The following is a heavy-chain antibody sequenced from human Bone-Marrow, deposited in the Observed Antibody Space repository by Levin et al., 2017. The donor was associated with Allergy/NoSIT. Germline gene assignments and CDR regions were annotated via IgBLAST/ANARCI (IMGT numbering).Heavy chain of an antibody. D-gene: IGHD3-16*01. Sequence: SCAASGFTFSDYSMNWVRQAPGKGLEWVSYVSGRSSMIFYADSVKGRFTISRDNAKNSAFLQMKSLRVEDTAVYYCARGGLTARFDPWGQGTLVTVSS. J-gene: IGHJ5*02. CDR2: VSGRSSMI. CDR3: ARGGLTARFDP. CDR1: GFTFSDYS. V-gene: IGHV3-48*01.